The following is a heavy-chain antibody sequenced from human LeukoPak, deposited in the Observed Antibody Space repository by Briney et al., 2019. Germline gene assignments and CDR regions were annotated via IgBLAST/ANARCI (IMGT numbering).Heavy chain of an antibody. J-gene: IGHJ4*02. CDR3: ARIRYGSGSYALTFFDY. D-gene: IGHD3-10*01. V-gene: IGHV4-30-2*04. Sequence: SGSSFDNPALKSRVTISVDTSKNQFSLKLSSVTAADTAVYYCARIRYGSGSYALTFFDYWGQGTLVTVSS. CDR2: SGSS.